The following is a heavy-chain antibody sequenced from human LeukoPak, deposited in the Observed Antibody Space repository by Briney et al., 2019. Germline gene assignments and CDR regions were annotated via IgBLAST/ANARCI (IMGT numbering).Heavy chain of an antibody. V-gene: IGHV4-59*01. D-gene: IGHD5-18*01. CDR1: GDSISYYY. Sequence: SETLSLTCTVSGDSISYYYWSWIRQPPGKGLGWIGKIYYSGNTNYNPSLKSRVTISVDTSKNQFSLKLSSVTAADTAVYYCARVRGYSYDSSDFEYWGQGTLVTVSS. CDR2: IYYSGNT. J-gene: IGHJ4*02. CDR3: ARVRGYSYDSSDFEY.